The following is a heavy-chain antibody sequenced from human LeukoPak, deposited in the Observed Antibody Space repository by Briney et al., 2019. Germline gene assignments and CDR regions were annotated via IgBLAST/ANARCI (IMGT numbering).Heavy chain of an antibody. D-gene: IGHD5-18*01. CDR1: GFTFSSYA. J-gene: IGHJ3*02. Sequence: PGRSLRLSCAASGFTFSSYAMHWVRQAPGKGLEWVAVISYDGSNKYYADSVKGRFTISRDNSKNTLYLQMNSLRAEDTAVYYCARGRSQLWSDDAFDIRGQGTMVTVSS. V-gene: IGHV3-30-3*01. CDR3: ARGRSQLWSDDAFDI. CDR2: ISYDGSNK.